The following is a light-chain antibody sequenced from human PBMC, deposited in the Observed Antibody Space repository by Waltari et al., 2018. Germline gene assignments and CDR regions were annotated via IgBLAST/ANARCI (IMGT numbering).Light chain of an antibody. V-gene: IGKV1-5*03. J-gene: IGKJ1*01. CDR1: QSISSW. CDR2: KAS. CDR3: QQYNSYST. Sequence: DIQMTQSPSTLSASVGDRVTITCRASQSISSWLAWYQQKPGKDPKLLIYKASSLESGVPSRFSGSGSGTEFTLTISSLQPDDFATYYCQQYNSYSTFGQGTKVEI.